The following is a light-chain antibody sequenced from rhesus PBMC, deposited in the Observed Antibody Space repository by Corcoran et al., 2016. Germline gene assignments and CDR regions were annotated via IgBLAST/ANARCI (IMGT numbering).Light chain of an antibody. CDR2: KAS. CDR3: QQYSSRPFT. V-gene: IGKV1-22*01. CDR1: QVISSC. Sequence: DIQMTQSPSSLSASVGDTVTITCRACQVISSCLPWYQQKPGKAPRLLIYKASSLQSGVPSRFSGSGSWTDFTLTISSRQSENSATYYCQQYSSRPFTFGPGTKLDIK. J-gene: IGKJ3*01.